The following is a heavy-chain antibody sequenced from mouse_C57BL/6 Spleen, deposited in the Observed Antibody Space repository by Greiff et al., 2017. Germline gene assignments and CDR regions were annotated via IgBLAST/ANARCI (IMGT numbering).Heavy chain of an antibody. J-gene: IGHJ4*01. CDR3: ARGAQDHAMDY. Sequence: VQLQQSGPELVKPGASVKIPCKASGYTFTDYNMDWVKQSHGKSLEWIGDINPNNGGTIYNQKFKGKATLTVDKSSSTAYMELRSLTSEDTAVYYCARGAQDHAMDYWGQGTSVTVSS. CDR1: GYTFTDYN. CDR2: INPNNGGT. D-gene: IGHD3-2*02. V-gene: IGHV1-18*01.